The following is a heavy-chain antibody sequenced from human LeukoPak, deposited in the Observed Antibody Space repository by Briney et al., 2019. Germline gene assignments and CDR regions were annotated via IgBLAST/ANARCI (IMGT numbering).Heavy chain of an antibody. CDR3: AKDLRQGDGYYDIDY. D-gene: IGHD5-24*01. CDR1: GFTVSTHA. CDR2: LYGNSGSK. V-gene: IGHV3-23*05. J-gene: IGHJ4*02. Sequence: GGSLRLSCTASGFTVSTHAMNWVRQTPGKGLEWVAGLYGNSGSKYYSDSVKGRFTISRDNSQNMLYLQMNSLRAEDTAVYYCAKDLRQGDGYYDIDYWGQGTLVTVSS.